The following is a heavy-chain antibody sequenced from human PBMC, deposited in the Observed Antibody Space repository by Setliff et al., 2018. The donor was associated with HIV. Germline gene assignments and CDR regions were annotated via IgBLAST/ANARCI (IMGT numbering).Heavy chain of an antibody. CDR1: GFIFTDYW. CDR2: IHKNGQCEK. Sequence: GGSLRLSCAASGFIFTDYWMSWVRQAPGKGLEWVANIHKNGQCEKYYVDSVKGRFTISRDNTQNLVFLDMNSLRVEDTAVYYCAGSRGYFVKADWGQGTLVTVSS. D-gene: IGHD3-10*01. CDR3: AGSRGYFVKAD. V-gene: IGHV3-7*01. J-gene: IGHJ4*02.